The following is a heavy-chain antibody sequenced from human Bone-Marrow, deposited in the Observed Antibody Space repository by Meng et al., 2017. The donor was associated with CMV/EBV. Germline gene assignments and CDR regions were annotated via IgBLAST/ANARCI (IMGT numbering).Heavy chain of an antibody. Sequence: ASVKVSCKASGYTFTGYYMHWVRQAPGQGLEWMGWINPNSGGTNYAQKFQGRVIVTRDTSISTAYMELSSLRSEDTAVYYCARGGPGGYCSSTSCQSWYNWFDPWGQGTLVTVSS. CDR3: ARGGPGGYCSSTSCQSWYNWFDP. V-gene: IGHV1-2*02. CDR2: INPNSGGT. D-gene: IGHD2-2*01. CDR1: GYTFTGYY. J-gene: IGHJ5*02.